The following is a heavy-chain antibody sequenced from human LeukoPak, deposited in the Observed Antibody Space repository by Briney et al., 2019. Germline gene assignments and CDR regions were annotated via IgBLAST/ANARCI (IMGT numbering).Heavy chain of an antibody. CDR1: GFTFSDHY. J-gene: IGHJ3*02. V-gene: IGHV3-72*01. D-gene: IGHD3-22*01. Sequence: QSGVSLRLSCAASGFTFSDHYMHWVPQAPGKGLQGVARIRNRARSYTTQYAPSVRARFTISRDDTETSLFMQMTSLNTEDTAVYFCARVGNYYDNRGFSRDAFDIWGQGTMVTVAS. CDR3: ARVGNYYDNRGFSRDAFDI. CDR2: IRNRARSYTT.